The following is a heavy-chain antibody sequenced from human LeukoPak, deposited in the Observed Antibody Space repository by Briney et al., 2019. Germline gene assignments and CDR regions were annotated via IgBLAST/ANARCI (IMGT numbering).Heavy chain of an antibody. CDR2: INPSGGST. J-gene: IGHJ5*02. V-gene: IGHV1-46*01. Sequence: ASVKVSCKASGYTFTGYYMHWVRQAPGQGLEWMGIINPSGGSTSYAQKFQGRVTMTRDMSTSTVYMELSSLRSEDTAVYYCARGYCSSTSCYDWFDPWGQGTLVTVSS. CDR3: ARGYCSSTSCYDWFDP. D-gene: IGHD2-2*01. CDR1: GYTFTGYY.